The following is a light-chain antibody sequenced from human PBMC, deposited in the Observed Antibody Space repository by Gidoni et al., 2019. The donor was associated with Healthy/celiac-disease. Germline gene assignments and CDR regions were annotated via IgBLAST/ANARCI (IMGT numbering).Light chain of an antibody. J-gene: IGLJ3*02. CDR3: GADHGSGSNFVLV. V-gene: IGLV9-49*01. Sequence: QPVMTQPPSASASLGASVTLTCTMSSGYSNYKVDWYQQRPGKGPRFVMRVCTVGIVGSKGYGIPDRFSVLGSGLNRYLTIKNIQEEDESDYHCGADHGSGSNFVLVFGGGTKLTVL. CDR1: SGYSNYK. CDR2: VCTVGIVG.